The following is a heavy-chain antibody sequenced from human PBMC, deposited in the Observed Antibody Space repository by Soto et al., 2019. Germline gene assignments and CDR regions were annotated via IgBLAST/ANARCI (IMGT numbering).Heavy chain of an antibody. CDR2: INHSGST. V-gene: IGHV4-34*01. J-gene: IGHJ4*02. D-gene: IGHD3-9*01. Sequence: PSETLSLTCAVYGGSFSGYYWSWIRQPPGKGLEWIGEINHSGSTNYNPSLKSRVTISVDTSKNQFSLKLSSVTAAETVLFYCASLLGNYDILTGIPDYWGQGTLVTVSS. CDR1: GGSFSGYY. CDR3: ASLLGNYDILTGIPDY.